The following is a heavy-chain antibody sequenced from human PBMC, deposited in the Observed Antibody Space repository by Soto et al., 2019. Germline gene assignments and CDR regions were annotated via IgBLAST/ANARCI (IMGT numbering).Heavy chain of an antibody. CDR3: AREGVGATNFPRFDP. Sequence: PSETLSLTCAFSGYSISSGYYWGGIRQPPGKGVEGIGSIYHSGSTYYNPSLKSRVTISVDTSKNQFCLKLSSVTAADTAVYYCAREGVGATNFPRFDPWGQGTLVTVSS. CDR1: GYSISSGYY. D-gene: IGHD1-26*01. V-gene: IGHV4-38-2*02. CDR2: IYHSGST. J-gene: IGHJ5*02.